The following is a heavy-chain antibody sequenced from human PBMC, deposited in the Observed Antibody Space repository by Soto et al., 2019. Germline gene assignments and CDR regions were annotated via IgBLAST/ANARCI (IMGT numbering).Heavy chain of an antibody. CDR3: AKVTGYCSSSSCRRDYYYYYGMDV. CDR2: ISYDGSDK. D-gene: IGHD2-2*01. J-gene: IGHJ6*02. CDR1: GFTFSNYG. Sequence: GGSLRLSCAASGFTFSNYGMHWVRQAPGKVLEWVAVISYDGSDKYYADSVKGRFSISRDNSKSTLYLQMNSLRAEDTAVYYCAKVTGYCSSSSCRRDYYYYYGMDVWGQGATVTV. V-gene: IGHV3-30*18.